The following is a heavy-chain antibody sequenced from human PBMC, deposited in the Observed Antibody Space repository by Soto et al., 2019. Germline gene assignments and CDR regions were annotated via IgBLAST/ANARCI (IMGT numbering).Heavy chain of an antibody. J-gene: IGHJ6*01. CDR2: ISSRSSDI. Sequence: EVQLVESGGGLGKPGGSLRLSCAASGLTFSSYSMNWVRQAPGKRLEWVSSISSRSSDIYYADSVKGRFTISRDNAKKSLYLQMTSLRAEDTAVYYCAREVVTMVRGVIITGYDGMDVW. CDR3: AREVVTMVRGVIITGYDGMDV. V-gene: IGHV3-21*01. D-gene: IGHD3-10*01. CDR1: GLTFSSYS.